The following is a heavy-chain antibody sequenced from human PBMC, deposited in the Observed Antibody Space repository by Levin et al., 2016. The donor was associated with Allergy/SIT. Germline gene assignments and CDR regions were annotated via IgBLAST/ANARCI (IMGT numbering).Heavy chain of an antibody. Sequence: GGSLRLSCAASGFTFSSYAMSWVRQAPGKGLEWVSAISGGGGSTYYADSVKGRFTISRDNSRNTVYLQMNSLRAEDTAVYYCAKEVTGGGPAFDIWGQGTMVTVSS. CDR2: ISGGGGST. V-gene: IGHV3-23*01. CDR3: AKEVTGGGPAFDI. CDR1: GFTFSSYA. J-gene: IGHJ3*02. D-gene: IGHD3-16*01.